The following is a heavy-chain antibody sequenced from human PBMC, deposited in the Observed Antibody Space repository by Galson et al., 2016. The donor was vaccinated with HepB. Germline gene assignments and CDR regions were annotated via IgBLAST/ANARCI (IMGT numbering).Heavy chain of an antibody. CDR3: ARHWGKDDGWSED. V-gene: IGHV4-38-2*02. D-gene: IGHD6-19*01. CDR1: GCSIRSGYH. Sequence: SETLSLTCSVSGCSIRSGYHWGWIRQPPGKGLEWIGIIHHSGTTYYSPVLESRVTISVDTSSNQFFLNLRSVTAADTAVYYCARHWGKDDGWSEDWGQGTLVIVSS. J-gene: IGHJ4*01. CDR2: IHHSGTT.